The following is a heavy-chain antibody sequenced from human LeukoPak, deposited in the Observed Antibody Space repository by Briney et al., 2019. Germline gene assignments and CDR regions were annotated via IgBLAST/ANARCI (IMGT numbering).Heavy chain of an antibody. V-gene: IGHV4-39*01. J-gene: IGHJ5*02. CDR2: IYYTGST. D-gene: IGHD3-10*01. Sequence: PLETLSLTCSVSGGSVTSGGFYWGWLRQPPGKGPEWIATIYYTGSTYYNPSLNSRVTVSIDTSKNQFSLRLTSVTATDTAVYHCAQHCGSGSLSRPFDPWGQGTLVTVSS. CDR1: GGSVTSGGFY. CDR3: AQHCGSGSLSRPFDP.